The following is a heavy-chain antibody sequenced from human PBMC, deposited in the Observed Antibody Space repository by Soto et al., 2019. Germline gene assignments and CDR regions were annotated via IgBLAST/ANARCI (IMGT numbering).Heavy chain of an antibody. CDR1: GFTFDDYA. Sequence: EVQLVESGGGLVQPGRSLRLSCAASGFTFDDYAMHWVRQAPGKGLEWVSSISSSSSYIYYADSVKGRFTISRDNAKNSLYLQMNSLRAEDTAVYYCARVHYDYIWGSYRYPWYFDLWGRGTLVTVSS. CDR2: ISSSSSYI. J-gene: IGHJ2*01. D-gene: IGHD3-16*02. CDR3: ARVHYDYIWGSYRYPWYFDL. V-gene: IGHV3-21*01.